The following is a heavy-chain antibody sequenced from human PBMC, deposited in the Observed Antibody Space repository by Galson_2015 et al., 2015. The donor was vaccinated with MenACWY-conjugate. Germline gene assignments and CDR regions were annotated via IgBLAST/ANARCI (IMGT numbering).Heavy chain of an antibody. D-gene: IGHD6-19*01. J-gene: IGHJ4*02. Sequence: SLRLSCAASGFTFSTYWMTWVRQAPGKGLEWVANIKQDGSQKYYVDSVKGRFTISRDDAQNSLYLQMDSLRAEDTAVYYCARDPIAVTGTFYDYWGQGTLVTVSS. CDR2: IKQDGSQK. CDR1: GFTFSTYW. V-gene: IGHV3-7*03. CDR3: ARDPIAVTGTFYDY.